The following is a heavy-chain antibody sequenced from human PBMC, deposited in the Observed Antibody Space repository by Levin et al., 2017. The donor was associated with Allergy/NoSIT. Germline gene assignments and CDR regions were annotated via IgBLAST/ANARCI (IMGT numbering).Heavy chain of an antibody. CDR1: GGSISSYY. CDR2: INSSGRT. J-gene: IGHJ3*02. CDR3: AGGGGWRPTSAFDI. D-gene: IGHD3-16*01. Sequence: SETLSLTCTVSGGSISSYYWSWIRQPPGKGLEWIGYINSSGRTNYNPSLQSRVTISIATSKNQFSLHLSSVTAADTAVHSCAGGGGWRPTSAFDIWGQETLVTVSS. V-gene: IGHV4-59*01.